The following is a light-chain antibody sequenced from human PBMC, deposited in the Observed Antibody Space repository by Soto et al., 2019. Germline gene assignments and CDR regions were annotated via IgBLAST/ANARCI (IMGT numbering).Light chain of an antibody. V-gene: IGKV3-20*01. CDR3: HLYGGART. CDR1: QSVRAAN. CDR2: AAT. Sequence: EIVLTQSPGTLSLSPGEGASLSCRASQSVRAANLAWYQQKPGQAPRLLIYAATNRATGIPDRFSGRVSGTDFTLTVSRLEPEDFAVYYCHLYGGARTFGQGTKVDIK. J-gene: IGKJ1*01.